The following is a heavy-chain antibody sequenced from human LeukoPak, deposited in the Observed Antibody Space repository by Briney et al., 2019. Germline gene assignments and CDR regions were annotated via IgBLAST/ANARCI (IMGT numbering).Heavy chain of an antibody. CDR3: ARARGVTVLYYYYGMDV. V-gene: IGHV1-46*01. Sequence: APVKVSCKASGYTFISYYIHWVRQAPGQGLEWMGVINPSSGSPSYAQNFQGRVTMTRDTSTSTVYMELSSLRPEDTAVYYCARARGVTVLYYYYGMDVWGQGTTVTVSS. CDR1: GYTFISYY. D-gene: IGHD2-21*02. J-gene: IGHJ6*02. CDR2: INPSSGSP.